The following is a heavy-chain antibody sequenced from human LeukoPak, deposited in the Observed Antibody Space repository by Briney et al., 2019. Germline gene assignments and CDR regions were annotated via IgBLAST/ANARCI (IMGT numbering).Heavy chain of an antibody. CDR1: GYTFSSYS. D-gene: IGHD5-18*01. J-gene: IGHJ6*02. CDR3: AKDARAKWIPYGMDV. Sequence: GGSLRLSCAASGYTFSSYSMNWVRQAPGKGLEWVAVISYDGSNKYYADSVKGRFTISRDNSKNTLYLQMNSLRAEDTAVYYCAKDARAKWIPYGMDVWGQGTTVTVSS. CDR2: ISYDGSNK. V-gene: IGHV3-30*18.